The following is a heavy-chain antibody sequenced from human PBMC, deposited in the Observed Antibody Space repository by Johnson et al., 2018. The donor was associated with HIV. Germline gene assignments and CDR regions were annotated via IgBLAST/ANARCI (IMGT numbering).Heavy chain of an antibody. D-gene: IGHD3-22*01. CDR2: IGTAGDT. Sequence: VQLMESGGGVVQPGRSLRLSCAASGFTFSSYDMHWVRQATGKGLEWVSAIGTAGDTYYPGSVKGRFTISRENAKNSLYLQMNSLRAEDTAVYYCAKAEGESRGAFDIWGQGTMVTVSS. V-gene: IGHV3-13*01. CDR1: GFTFSSYD. CDR3: AKAEGESRGAFDI. J-gene: IGHJ3*02.